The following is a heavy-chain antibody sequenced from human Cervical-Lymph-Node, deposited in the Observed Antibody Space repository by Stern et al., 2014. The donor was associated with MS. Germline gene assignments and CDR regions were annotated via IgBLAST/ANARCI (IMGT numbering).Heavy chain of an antibody. CDR2: IYYSGST. V-gene: IGHV4-59*01. Sequence: QLQLQESGPGLVKPSATLSLTCTVSVGSISSYHWSWIRQHPGKGLEWIGYIYYSGSTDYNPTLESRVTMSVDTSRNQFSLRLTSVTPADTALYYCARFWYGNSLYLDYWGQGALVTVSS. CDR1: VGSISSYH. J-gene: IGHJ4*02. D-gene: IGHD4-23*01. CDR3: ARFWYGNSLYLDY.